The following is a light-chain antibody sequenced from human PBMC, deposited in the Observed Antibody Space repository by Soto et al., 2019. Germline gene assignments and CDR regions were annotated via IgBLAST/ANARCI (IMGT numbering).Light chain of an antibody. J-gene: IGLJ1*01. V-gene: IGLV2-14*04. CDR2: DVT. CDR3: TSYTSSSTTV. Sequence: TGTSSDVGGYNSVSWYRQYPGKAPKLIIFDVTDRPSGISTRFSGSKSGNTASLTISVLLAEDEAVFYCTSYTSSSTTVFGTGTKLTVL. CDR1: SSDVGGYNS.